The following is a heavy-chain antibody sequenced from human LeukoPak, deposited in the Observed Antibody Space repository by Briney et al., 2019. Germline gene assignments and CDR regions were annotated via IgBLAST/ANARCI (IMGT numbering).Heavy chain of an antibody. CDR2: IKQDGSEK. CDR1: GFTFSTYL. Sequence: GGSLRLSCSASGFTFSTYLMSWVRQAPGKGLEWVANIKQDGSEKYYVDSVKGRFTISRDNAKNSLYLQMNSLRAEDTAVYYCARAGALSFDYWGQGTLVTVSS. CDR3: ARAGALSFDY. V-gene: IGHV3-7*01. D-gene: IGHD1-26*01. J-gene: IGHJ4*02.